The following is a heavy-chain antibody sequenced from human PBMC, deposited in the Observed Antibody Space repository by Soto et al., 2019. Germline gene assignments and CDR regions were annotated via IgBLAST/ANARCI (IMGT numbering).Heavy chain of an antibody. Sequence: GESLKISCKGPGYSFTSYWIGWVRQMPGKGLEWMGIIYPGDSDTRYSPSFQGQVTISADKSISTAYLHWSSLKASDTAMYYCARRIIAARLSAFDIWGQGTMVTVSS. CDR1: GYSFTSYW. V-gene: IGHV5-51*01. CDR2: IYPGDSDT. J-gene: IGHJ3*02. CDR3: ARRIIAARLSAFDI. D-gene: IGHD6-6*01.